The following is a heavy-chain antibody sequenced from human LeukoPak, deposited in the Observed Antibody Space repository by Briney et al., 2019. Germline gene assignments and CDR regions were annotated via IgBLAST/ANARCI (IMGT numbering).Heavy chain of an antibody. D-gene: IGHD6-19*01. CDR2: INHSGST. CDR1: GGSFSGYY. J-gene: IGHJ4*02. CDR3: ASSSSGAIDY. Sequence: KPSETLSLTCAVYGGSFSGYYWSWIRQPPGKGLEWIGEINHSGSTNYNPSLKSRVTISVDTSKNQFPLKLSSVTAADTAVYYCASSSSGAIDYWGQGTLVTVSS. V-gene: IGHV4-34*01.